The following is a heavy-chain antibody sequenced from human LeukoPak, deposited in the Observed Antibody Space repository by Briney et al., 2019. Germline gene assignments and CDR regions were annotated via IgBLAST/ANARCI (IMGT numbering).Heavy chain of an antibody. J-gene: IGHJ4*02. Sequence: MTSETLSLTCTVSGWPIDHMNYYWGWIRRAPGKGLEWIGSIYYSGRTYYNPSLKRRVTMLINPSNYLFSLNLNSVTAAARAGFFCARASGRYFDWLQDPFDYWGQGSLVTVSS. V-gene: IGHV4-39*07. D-gene: IGHD3-9*01. CDR1: GWPIDHMNYY. CDR2: IYYSGRT. CDR3: ARASGRYFDWLQDPFDY.